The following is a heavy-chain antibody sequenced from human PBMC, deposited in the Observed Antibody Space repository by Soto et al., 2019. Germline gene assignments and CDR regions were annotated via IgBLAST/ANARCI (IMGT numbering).Heavy chain of an antibody. J-gene: IGHJ6*02. V-gene: IGHV3-64*04. D-gene: IGHD3-9*01. Sequence: GGSLRLSCAASGFTFSSYAMHWVRQAPGKGLEYVSVISSNGGSTYYADSVKGRFTISRDNSKNTLYLQMNSLRTEDTAVYYCARDLLRYTTTAGGMDVWGQGTTVTVSS. CDR3: ARDLLRYTTTAGGMDV. CDR2: ISSNGGST. CDR1: GFTFSSYA.